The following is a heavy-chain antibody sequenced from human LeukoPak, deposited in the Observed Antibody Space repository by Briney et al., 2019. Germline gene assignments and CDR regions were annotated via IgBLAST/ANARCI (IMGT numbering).Heavy chain of an antibody. Sequence: GGSLRLSCAASGFTFSSYSMNWVRQAPGKGLEWVSFISSSSSYIYYADSVKGRFTISRDNAKNSLYLQMNSLRAEDTAVYYCARGLAYYDFWSGLDYWGQGTLVTVSS. CDR3: ARGLAYYDFWSGLDY. V-gene: IGHV3-21*04. CDR2: ISSSSSYI. CDR1: GFTFSSYS. D-gene: IGHD3-3*01. J-gene: IGHJ4*02.